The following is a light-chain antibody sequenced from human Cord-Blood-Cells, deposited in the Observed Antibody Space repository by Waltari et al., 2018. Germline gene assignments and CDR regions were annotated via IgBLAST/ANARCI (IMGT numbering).Light chain of an antibody. J-gene: IGLJ3*02. CDR1: SSDVGGYNY. CDR3: SSYTSSSTLV. V-gene: IGLV2-14*03. Sequence: QSALTQPASVSGSPGKSITISCTGTSSDVGGYNYVSWYQQHPGKAPKLMIYDVSNRPSGGSNRFSGSNSGNTASLTISGLQAEDEADYYCSSYTSSSTLVFGGGTKLTVL. CDR2: DVS.